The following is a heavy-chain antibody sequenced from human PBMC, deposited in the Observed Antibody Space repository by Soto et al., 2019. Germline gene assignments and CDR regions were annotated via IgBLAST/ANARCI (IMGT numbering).Heavy chain of an antibody. CDR2: NYYSGST. CDR1: GGSISSYY. CDR3: ARVVVAAHIYYYYMDV. D-gene: IGHD2-15*01. Sequence: PSETLSLTCTVSGGSISSYYWSWIRQLPGKGLEWIGYNYYSGSTNYTPPLKSRVTISVDTSKNQFSLKLSSVTAADTAVYYCARVVVAAHIYYYYMDVWGKGTTVT. J-gene: IGHJ6*03. V-gene: IGHV4-59*01.